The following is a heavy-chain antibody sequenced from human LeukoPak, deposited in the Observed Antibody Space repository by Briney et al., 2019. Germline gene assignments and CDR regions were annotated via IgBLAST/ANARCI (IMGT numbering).Heavy chain of an antibody. J-gene: IGHJ5*02. Sequence: SETLSLTCAVYGGSFSDYYWSWIRQPPGKGLEWIGEINHSGSTNYNPSLKSRVTMSVDTSKNQFSLKLTSVTAADTAVYYCARGCLYDFWSGPLPLYWFDPWGQGTLVTVSS. CDR3: ARGCLYDFWSGPLPLYWFDP. V-gene: IGHV4-34*01. CDR2: INHSGST. CDR1: GGSFSDYY. D-gene: IGHD3-3*01.